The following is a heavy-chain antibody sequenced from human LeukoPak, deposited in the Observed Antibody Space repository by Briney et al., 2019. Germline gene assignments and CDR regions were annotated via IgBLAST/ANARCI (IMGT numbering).Heavy chain of an antibody. CDR1: GGSISSSSYY. CDR2: IYYSGST. V-gene: IGHV4-39*01. D-gene: IGHD2/OR15-2a*01. J-gene: IGHJ6*03. Sequence: SETLSLTCTVSGGSISSSSYYWGWIRQPPGKGLEWIGSIYYSGSTYYNPSLKSRVTISVDTSKNQFSLKLSSVTAADTAVYYCLLGLGGNYYYYYMDVWGKGTTVTISS. CDR3: LLGLGGNYYYYYMDV.